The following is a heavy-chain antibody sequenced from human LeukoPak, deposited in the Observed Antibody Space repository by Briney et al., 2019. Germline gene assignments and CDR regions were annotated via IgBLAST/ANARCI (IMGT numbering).Heavy chain of an antibody. CDR1: GDTFSIYY. CDR2: INRGDGIT. Sequence: GASVKISCRASGDTFSIYYIHWVRQAPGQGLEWMGIINRGDGITGYEQKFQGTLTLTRDTSTSTVYMELSSLRSEDTAIYYCASEKNYGDKYFDSWGQGTEVSVSS. J-gene: IGHJ4*02. V-gene: IGHV1-46*01. D-gene: IGHD4-17*01. CDR3: ASEKNYGDKYFDS.